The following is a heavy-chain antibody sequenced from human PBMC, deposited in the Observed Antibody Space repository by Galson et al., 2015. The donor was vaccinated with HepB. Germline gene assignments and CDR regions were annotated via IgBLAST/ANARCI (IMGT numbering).Heavy chain of an antibody. CDR2: ISAYNGNT. Sequence: SCKASGYTFTSYGISWVRQAPGQGLEWMGWISAYNGNTNYAQKLQGRVTMTTDTSTSTAYMELRSLRSDDTAVYYCARDKRRITIFGVVTYPDYWGQGTLVTVSS. D-gene: IGHD3-3*01. CDR1: GYTFTSYG. J-gene: IGHJ4*02. V-gene: IGHV1-18*04. CDR3: ARDKRRITIFGVVTYPDY.